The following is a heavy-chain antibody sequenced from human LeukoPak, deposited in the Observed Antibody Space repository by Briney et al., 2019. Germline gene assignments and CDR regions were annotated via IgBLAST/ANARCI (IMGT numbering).Heavy chain of an antibody. CDR3: AQQFYYYYINP. V-gene: IGHV4-34*08. J-gene: IGHJ6*03. CDR1: GGTFTGYN. D-gene: IGHD5-24*01. Sequence: ASQTLSLTCGVDGGTFTGYNCTWIRQSPGKWLEWNWESNQGGSSYYPPSLRGRVNISVDTYKRQVSLKLRSVTADDTAVYYCAQQFYYYYINPWGKGTTVIVSS. CDR2: SNQGGSS.